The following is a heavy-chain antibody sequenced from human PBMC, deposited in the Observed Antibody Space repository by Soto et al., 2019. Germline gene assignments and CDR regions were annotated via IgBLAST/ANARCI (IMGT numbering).Heavy chain of an antibody. CDR3: AGGGSGYDPIDY. J-gene: IGHJ4*02. CDR2: IYTGGST. D-gene: IGHD5-12*01. V-gene: IGHV3-66*01. CDR1: GFTVSNNY. Sequence: EVQLLESGGGLVQPGGSLRLSCAASGFTVSNNYIYWVRQAPGKGLECVSIIYTGGSTYYADSVKGRFTISRDNSQNTVYLQMNSLRAEDTAVYYWAGGGSGYDPIDYWGQGTLVTVSS.